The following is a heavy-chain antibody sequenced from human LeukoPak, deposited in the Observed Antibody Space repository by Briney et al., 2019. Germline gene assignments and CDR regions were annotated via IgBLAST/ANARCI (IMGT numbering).Heavy chain of an antibody. CDR1: GFTFNAYS. Sequence: GGSLRLSCAASGFTFNAYSMGWVRQAPGKGLEWVSIISRASESIFYADSVKGRFTISRDNSKNTLYLQMNSLRAEDTAVYYCARDNSVGDVAWWFDPWGQGTLVTVSS. CDR2: ISRASESI. CDR3: ARDNSVGDVAWWFDP. D-gene: IGHD1-26*01. J-gene: IGHJ5*02. V-gene: IGHV3-21*01.